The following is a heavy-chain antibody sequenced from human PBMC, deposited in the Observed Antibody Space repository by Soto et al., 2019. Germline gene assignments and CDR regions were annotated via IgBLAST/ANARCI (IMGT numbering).Heavy chain of an antibody. D-gene: IGHD6-6*01. Sequence: SETLSLTCTVSGGSIGSDDYYWSWIRQPPEKGLEWIGYIYYTGRTYYNPSLKSRVTISIDTSRNQFSLTLTSASAADTAVYYCARDRSNSPDYFDFWGQGTLVTVSS. CDR1: GGSIGSDDYY. CDR2: IYYTGRT. CDR3: ARDRSNSPDYFDF. J-gene: IGHJ4*02. V-gene: IGHV4-30-4*01.